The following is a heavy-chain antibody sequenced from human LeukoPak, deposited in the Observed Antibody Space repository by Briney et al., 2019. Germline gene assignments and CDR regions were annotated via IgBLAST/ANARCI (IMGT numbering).Heavy chain of an antibody. Sequence: SETLPLTCTVSGGSISSYYWSWIRQPPGKGLEWIGYIYYSGSTNYNPSLKSRVTISVDTSKNQFSLKLSSVTAADTAVYYCARDHTGYCSGGSCYGGFDPWGQGTLVTVSS. J-gene: IGHJ5*02. CDR2: IYYSGST. V-gene: IGHV4-59*01. CDR3: ARDHTGYCSGGSCYGGFDP. D-gene: IGHD2-15*01. CDR1: GGSISSYY.